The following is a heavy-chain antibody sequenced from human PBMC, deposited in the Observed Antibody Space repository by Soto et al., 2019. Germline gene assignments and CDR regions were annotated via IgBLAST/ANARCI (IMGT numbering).Heavy chain of an antibody. CDR3: AATSGYSYGYSDY. CDR1: GFTFSSYG. Sequence: QVQLVESGGGVVQLGRSLRLSCAASGFTFSSYGMHWVRQAPGKGLEWVAVISYDGSNKYYADSVKGRFTISRDNSKNTLYLQMNSLRAEDTAVYYCAATSGYSYGYSDYWGQGTLVTVSS. V-gene: IGHV3-30*03. J-gene: IGHJ4*02. CDR2: ISYDGSNK. D-gene: IGHD5-18*01.